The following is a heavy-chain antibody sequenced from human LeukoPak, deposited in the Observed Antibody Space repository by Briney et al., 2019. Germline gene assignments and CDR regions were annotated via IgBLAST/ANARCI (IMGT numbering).Heavy chain of an antibody. Sequence: PGGSLRLSCAASGFTFSSYWMNWVRQAPGKGLEWVSSISSSSSYIYYADSVKGRFTISRDNSKNTLYLQMNSLRAEDTAVYYCAKGLWYYYDSSGYVDYWGQGTLVTVSS. J-gene: IGHJ4*02. CDR2: ISSSSSYI. D-gene: IGHD3-22*01. V-gene: IGHV3-21*01. CDR1: GFTFSSYW. CDR3: AKGLWYYYDSSGYVDY.